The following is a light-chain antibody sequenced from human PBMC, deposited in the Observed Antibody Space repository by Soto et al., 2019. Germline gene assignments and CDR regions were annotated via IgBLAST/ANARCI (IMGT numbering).Light chain of an antibody. CDR2: DAS. Sequence: DIQMTQSPSTLSASVGDRVTITCRASQSISRSLAWYQQKPGKAPNLLIYDASSLEVGVPSRFSGSGFGTEFTLTITNLQPTDFATYYCQQYSDFLIIFGPGTTVGFK. V-gene: IGKV1-5*01. J-gene: IGKJ3*01. CDR3: QQYSDFLII. CDR1: QSISRS.